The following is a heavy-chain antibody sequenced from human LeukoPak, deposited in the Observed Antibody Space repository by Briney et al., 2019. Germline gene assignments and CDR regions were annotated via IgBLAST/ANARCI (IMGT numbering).Heavy chain of an antibody. CDR2: IYYSGST. J-gene: IGHJ6*03. Sequence: SETLSHTCTVSGGSISSSSYYWGWIRQPPGKGLEWIGSIYYSGSTYYNPSLKSRVTISVDTSKNQFSLKLSSVTAADTAVYYCARGLIVVVPAATDYYMDVWGKGTTVTVSS. CDR1: GGSISSSSYY. V-gene: IGHV4-39*07. CDR3: ARGLIVVVPAATDYYMDV. D-gene: IGHD2-2*01.